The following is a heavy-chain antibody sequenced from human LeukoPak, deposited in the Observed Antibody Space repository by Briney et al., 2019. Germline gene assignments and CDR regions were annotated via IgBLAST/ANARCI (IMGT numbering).Heavy chain of an antibody. CDR1: GGSISSGGYY. D-gene: IGHD3-3*01. J-gene: IGHJ5*02. Sequence: PSETLSLTCTVSGGSISSGGYYWGWIRQPPGKGLEWIGSIYYSGSTYYNPSLKSRVTISVDTSKNQFSLKLSSVTAADTAVYYCARRGFWSGPNWFDPWGQGTLVTVSS. CDR3: ARRGFWSGPNWFDP. CDR2: IYYSGST. V-gene: IGHV4-39*01.